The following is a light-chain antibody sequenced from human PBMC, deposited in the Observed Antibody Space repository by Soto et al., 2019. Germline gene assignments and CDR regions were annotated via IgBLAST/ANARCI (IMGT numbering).Light chain of an antibody. CDR3: GSWDSSLRAYV. CDR1: SSNIGGNS. J-gene: IGLJ1*01. Sequence: QSVMTQPPSVSAAPGQKVTISCSGSSSNIGGNSVSWYQQLPGTASKLLIYDDDKRPSGIPDRFSGSKSCTSATLGITGFQTGDEAAYYCGSWDSSLRAYVFATGTKVTVL. CDR2: DDD. V-gene: IGLV1-51*01.